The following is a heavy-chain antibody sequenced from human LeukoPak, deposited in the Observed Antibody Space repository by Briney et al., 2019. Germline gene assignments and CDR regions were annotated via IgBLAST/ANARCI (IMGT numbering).Heavy chain of an antibody. CDR1: VDSISSYY. Sequence: SETLSLTCTVSVDSISSYYWGWIRQPPGKGLEWIGTIYYSGSTYYNPSLKSRVTIPVDTSKNQFSLKLSSVTAADTAVYYCARQGSGNYLSPVNYWGQGTLVTVSS. CDR3: ARQGSGNYLSPVNY. J-gene: IGHJ4*02. V-gene: IGHV4-39*01. CDR2: IYYSGST. D-gene: IGHD1-26*01.